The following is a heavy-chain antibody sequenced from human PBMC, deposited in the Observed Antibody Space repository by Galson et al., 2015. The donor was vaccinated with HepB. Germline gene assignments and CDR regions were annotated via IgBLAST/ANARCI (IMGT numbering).Heavy chain of an antibody. CDR2: VDPSDSHT. CDR3: AKRGDSSGSDY. CDR1: GYTFTSYL. Sequence: QSGAEVTKPGESLKISCKGSGYTFTSYLITWVHQKAGKGLAWMGRVDPSDSHTNYSPSFQGHVTISADKSISTAYRQWSSLKDSDTAIYYCAKRGDSSGSDYWLQGALVTV. V-gene: IGHV5-10-1*01. D-gene: IGHD3-22*01. J-gene: IGHJ4*02.